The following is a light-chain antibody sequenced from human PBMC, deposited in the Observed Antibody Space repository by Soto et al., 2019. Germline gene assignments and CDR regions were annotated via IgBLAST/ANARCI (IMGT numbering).Light chain of an antibody. CDR2: AAS. CDR3: QQYYSYPWT. V-gene: IGKV1-8*01. J-gene: IGKJ1*01. Sequence: MTLSPSLLSASTGDIVTITFRASQGISSYLAWYQQKPGKAPKLLIYAASTLQSGVPSRFSGSGSGTDFTLTISCLQSEDFATYYCQQYYSYPWTFGQGTKVDIK. CDR1: QGISSY.